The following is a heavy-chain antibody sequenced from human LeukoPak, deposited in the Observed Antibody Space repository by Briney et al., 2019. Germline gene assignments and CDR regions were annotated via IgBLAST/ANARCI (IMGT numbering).Heavy chain of an antibody. Sequence: SETLTLTCTVSGGSISSYYWSWIRQPPGKGLEWIGYIYYSGSTNYNPSLKSRVTISVDTSKNQFSLKLSSVTAADTAVYYCARTMVRGKAFDPWGQGTLVTVSS. CDR3: ARTMVRGKAFDP. D-gene: IGHD3-10*01. J-gene: IGHJ5*02. CDR1: GGSISSYY. CDR2: IYYSGST. V-gene: IGHV4-59*08.